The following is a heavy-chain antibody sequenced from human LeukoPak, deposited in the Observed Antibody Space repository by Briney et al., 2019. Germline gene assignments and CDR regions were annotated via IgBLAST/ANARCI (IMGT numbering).Heavy chain of an antibody. CDR3: ARAGLGYAFDI. J-gene: IGHJ3*02. CDR2: INSDGSST. Sequence: GGSLRLSCAASGFTFSSYWMHWVRQAPGKGLVWVSRINSDGSSTSYADSVKGRFTISRDNAKNTLYLQMNSLRAEDTAVYYCARAGLGYAFDIWGQGTMVTVSS. D-gene: IGHD3-16*01. CDR1: GFTFSSYW. V-gene: IGHV3-74*01.